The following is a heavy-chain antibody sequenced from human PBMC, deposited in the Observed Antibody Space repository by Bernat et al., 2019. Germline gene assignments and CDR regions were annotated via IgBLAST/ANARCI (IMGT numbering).Heavy chain of an antibody. V-gene: IGHV4-34*01. CDR2: INHSGST. CDR1: GGSFSGYY. D-gene: IGHD5-12*01. Sequence: QVQLQQWGAGLLKPSETLSLTCAVYGGSFSGYYWSWIRQPPGKGLEWIGEINHSGSTNYNPSLKSRFTISVATSKNQFSLKLSSVTAADTAVYYCARGGGRDRLATIRLYYFDYWGQGTLVTVSS. CDR3: ARGGGRDRLATIRLYYFDY. J-gene: IGHJ4*02.